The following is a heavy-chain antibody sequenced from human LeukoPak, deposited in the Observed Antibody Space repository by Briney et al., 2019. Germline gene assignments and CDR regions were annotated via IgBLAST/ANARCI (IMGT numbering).Heavy chain of an antibody. D-gene: IGHD1-14*01. CDR1: GGTFSSYA. V-gene: IGHV1-69*13. Sequence: SVKVSCKASGGTFSSYAISWVRQAPGQGLEWMGGIIPIFGTANYAQKFQGRVTITADESTSTAYMELSSLRSEDTAVYSCASPPSGTNGYAFDIWGQGTMVTVSS. J-gene: IGHJ3*02. CDR3: ASPPSGTNGYAFDI. CDR2: IIPIFGTA.